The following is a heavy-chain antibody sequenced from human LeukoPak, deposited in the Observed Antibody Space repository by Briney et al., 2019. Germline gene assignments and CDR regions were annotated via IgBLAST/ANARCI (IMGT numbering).Heavy chain of an antibody. CDR1: GFTFSNAW. V-gene: IGHV3-15*01. CDR2: IKDKSDGGTT. J-gene: IGHJ4*02. Sequence: GGSLRLSCAASGFTFSNAWMSWVRQAPGKGLEWVGRIKDKSDGGTTDNAAPVKGRFTISRDDSKNTLYLQMKSLKTEDTAVYYCRTYYDILTGSGFDYWGQGTLVTVSS. CDR3: RTYYDILTGSGFDY. D-gene: IGHD3-9*01.